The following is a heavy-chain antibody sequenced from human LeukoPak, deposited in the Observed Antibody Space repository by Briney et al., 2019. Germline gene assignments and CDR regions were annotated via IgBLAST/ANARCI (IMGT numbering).Heavy chain of an antibody. J-gene: IGHJ4*02. CDR2: IKQDGGEK. D-gene: IGHD3-3*01. CDR1: GFTFSSSW. Sequence: GGSLRLSCAASGFTFSSSWMNWVRQAPGKGLEWVANIKQDGGEKYFVDSVKGRFTISRDNAMNSLYLQMNSLRAEDTAVYYCARDTNYDFWSGYNDYWGQGTLVTVSS. CDR3: ARDTNYDFWSGYNDY. V-gene: IGHV3-7*01.